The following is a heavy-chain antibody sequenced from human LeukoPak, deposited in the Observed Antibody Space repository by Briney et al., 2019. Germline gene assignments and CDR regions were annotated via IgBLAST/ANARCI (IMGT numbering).Heavy chain of an antibody. D-gene: IGHD6-19*01. V-gene: IGHV3-53*01. CDR3: SSGFLDAFDI. J-gene: IGHJ3*02. CDR2: IYSGGST. Sequence: PPGGSLRLSCAASGFTVSSNYMSWVRQAPGKGLEWVSVIYSGGSTYYADSVKGRFTISRDNSKNTLYLQMNSLRAEDTAVYYCSSGFLDAFDIWGQGTMVTVSS. CDR1: GFTVSSNY.